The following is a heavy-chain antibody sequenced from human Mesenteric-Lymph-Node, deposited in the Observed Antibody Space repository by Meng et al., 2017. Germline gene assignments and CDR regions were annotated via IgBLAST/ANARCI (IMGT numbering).Heavy chain of an antibody. Sequence: QVRLVQSGAEVKKPGASVKGSCKASGYTFTSYGISWVRQAPGQGLEWMGWISAYNGNTNYAQKLQGRVTMTTDTSTSTAYMELRSLRSDDTAVYYCARAVYSYGSWWYFDLWGRGTLVTVSS. CDR1: GYTFTSYG. D-gene: IGHD5-18*01. J-gene: IGHJ2*01. V-gene: IGHV1-18*01. CDR3: ARAVYSYGSWWYFDL. CDR2: ISAYNGNT.